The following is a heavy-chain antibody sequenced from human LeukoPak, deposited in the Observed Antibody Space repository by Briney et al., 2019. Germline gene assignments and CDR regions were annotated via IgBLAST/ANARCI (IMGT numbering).Heavy chain of an antibody. J-gene: IGHJ4*02. CDR2: IIPIFGTA. CDR3: ARVDDSSGYYLFDY. V-gene: IGHV1-69*05. CDR1: VGTLSSYA. D-gene: IGHD3-22*01. Sequence: SVKVSCKASVGTLSSYAISWVRQAPGQGREWMGGIIPIFGTANYAQKFQGRVTITTDESTSTAYMELSSLRSEDTAVYYCARVDDSSGYYLFDYWGQGTLVTVSS.